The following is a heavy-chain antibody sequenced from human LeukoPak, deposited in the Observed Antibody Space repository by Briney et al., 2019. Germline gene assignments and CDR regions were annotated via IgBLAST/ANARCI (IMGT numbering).Heavy chain of an antibody. D-gene: IGHD1-1*01. Sequence: SETLTLTCTVSGGSISSYYWSWIRQPPGKGLEWIGYIYYTGSTYYNPSLKSRVTISVDTSKNQFSLKLSSVTAADTAVYYCAREGPRGGGNWAHDAFDMWGQG. CDR1: GGSISSYY. V-gene: IGHV4-59*01. J-gene: IGHJ3*02. CDR3: AREGPRGGGNWAHDAFDM. CDR2: IYYTGST.